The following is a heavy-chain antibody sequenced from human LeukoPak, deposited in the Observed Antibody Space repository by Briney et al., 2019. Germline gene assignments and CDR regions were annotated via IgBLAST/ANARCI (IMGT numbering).Heavy chain of an antibody. J-gene: IGHJ4*01. Sequence: GGSLRLSCAASGFTLSSYSMNWVGQAPGKGLEWVSSISSSSSYIYYADSVKGRFTISRDNAKNSLYLQMNSLRAEDTAVYYCARDVPYCSSTSCPFDYWTTEPWSPSPQ. CDR3: ARDVPYCSSTSCPFDY. CDR1: GFTLSSYS. CDR2: ISSSSSYI. V-gene: IGHV3-21*01. D-gene: IGHD2-2*01.